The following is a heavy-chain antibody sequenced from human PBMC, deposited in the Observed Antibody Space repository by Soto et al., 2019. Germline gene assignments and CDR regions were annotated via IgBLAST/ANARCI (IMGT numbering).Heavy chain of an antibody. CDR1: GFTFDDYA. CDR2: ISWNSGSI. J-gene: IGHJ4*02. D-gene: IGHD5-12*01. Sequence: PGGSLRLSCAASGFTFDDYAMHWFRQAPGKGLEWVSGISWNSGSIGYADSVKGRFTISRDNAKNSLYLQMDSLRGEDTAFYFCARDHDEDFGYDLDYFDYWGQGTLVTVSS. CDR3: ARDHDEDFGYDLDYFDY. V-gene: IGHV3-9*01.